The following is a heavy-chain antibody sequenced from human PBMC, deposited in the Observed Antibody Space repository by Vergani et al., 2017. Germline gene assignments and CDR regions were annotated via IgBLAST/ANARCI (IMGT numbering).Heavy chain of an antibody. CDR1: GFTFSSYS. CDR2: ISSSSSYI. CDR3: ASGTAVAAGY. J-gene: IGHJ4*02. V-gene: IGHV3-21*01. Sequence: EVQLVESGGGLVQPGGSLRLSCAASGFTFSSYSMNWVRQAPGKGLEWVSSISSSSSYIYYADSVKGRFTISRDNAKNSLYLQMNSLRAEDTAVYYCASGTAVAAGYWGQGTLVTVSS. D-gene: IGHD6-19*01.